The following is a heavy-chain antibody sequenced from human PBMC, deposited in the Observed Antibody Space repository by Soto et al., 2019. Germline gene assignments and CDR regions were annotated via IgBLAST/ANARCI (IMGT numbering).Heavy chain of an antibody. Sequence: HPGGSLRLSCAASGFGFTFSTSAMSWVRQAPGKGLEWVSTFRESGGTTHYANSVKGRFTISRDTSKNMLYLQMNSLRAEGTAINYCAKDSHWAIITPTNYTWGHGNLLTVSA. J-gene: IGHJ5*01. CDR2: FRESGGTT. V-gene: IGHV3-23*01. CDR1: GFGFTFSTSA. D-gene: IGHD2-2*01. CDR3: AKDSHWAIITPTNYT.